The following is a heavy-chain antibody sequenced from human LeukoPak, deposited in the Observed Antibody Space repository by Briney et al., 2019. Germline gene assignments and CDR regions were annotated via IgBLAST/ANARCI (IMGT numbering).Heavy chain of an antibody. V-gene: IGHV4-39*07. CDR2: IYYSGST. D-gene: IGHD3-22*01. J-gene: IGHJ3*02. CDR1: GGSISSSSYY. Sequence: NPSETLSLTCTVSGGSISSSSYYWAWIRQPPGKGLEWIGSIYYSGSTYYNPSLKSRVTISVDTSKNQFSLKLSSVTAADTAVYYCARDYDYYDSSGQWGAFDIWGQGTMVTVSS. CDR3: ARDYDYYDSSGQWGAFDI.